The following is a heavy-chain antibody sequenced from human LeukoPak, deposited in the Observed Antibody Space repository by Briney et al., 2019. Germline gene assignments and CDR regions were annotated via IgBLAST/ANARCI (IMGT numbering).Heavy chain of an antibody. CDR1: GFTFTSSA. D-gene: IGHD3-22*01. CDR2: IVVGSGNT. Sequence: SVKVSCKASGFTFTSSAVQWVRQARGQRLEWIGWIVVGSGNTNYAQKFQERVTITRDMSTSTAYMELSSLRSEDTAVYYCAAGEDYYDSSGQFDYWGQGTLVSVSS. CDR3: AAGEDYYDSSGQFDY. J-gene: IGHJ4*02. V-gene: IGHV1-58*01.